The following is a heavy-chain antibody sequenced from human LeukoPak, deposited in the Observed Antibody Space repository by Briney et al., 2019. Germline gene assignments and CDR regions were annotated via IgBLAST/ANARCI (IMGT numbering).Heavy chain of an antibody. Sequence: PGGSLRLSCAASGFTFSSYWMHWVRQAPGKGLVWVSRINSDGSSTSYADSVKGRFTISRDNAKNTLYLQMNSLRAEDTAVYYCARVSSRRPVIYYYYYMDVWGKGTTVTISS. CDR1: GFTFSSYW. CDR3: ARVSSRRPVIYYYYYMDV. J-gene: IGHJ6*03. CDR2: INSDGSST. V-gene: IGHV3-74*01. D-gene: IGHD3-10*01.